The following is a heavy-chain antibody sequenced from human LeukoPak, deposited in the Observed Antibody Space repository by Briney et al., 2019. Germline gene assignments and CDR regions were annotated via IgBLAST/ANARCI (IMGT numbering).Heavy chain of an antibody. CDR3: AKDRDRGWYICYNYGMDV. J-gene: IGHJ6*02. CDR2: IRYDGSNK. V-gene: IGHV3-30*02. CDR1: GFTFSSYG. D-gene: IGHD6-19*01. Sequence: GGSLRLSCAASGFTFSSYGMHWVRQAPGKGLEWVAFIRYDGSNKYYADSVKGRFTISRDNSKNTLYLQMNSLRAEDTAVYYFAKDRDRGWYICYNYGMDVSGQGTTVTVSS.